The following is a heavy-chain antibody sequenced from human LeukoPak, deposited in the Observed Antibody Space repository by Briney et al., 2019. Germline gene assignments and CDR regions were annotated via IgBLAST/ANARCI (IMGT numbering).Heavy chain of an antibody. J-gene: IGHJ4*02. CDR2: IYSGGST. D-gene: IGHD2-15*01. V-gene: IGHV3-53*01. CDR1: GFTFSSYW. Sequence: GGSLRLSCAASGFTFSSYWMSWVRQAPGKGLEWVSSIYSGGSTYYTDSVKGRFSISRDNSKNTVYLQMNSLRAEDTAVYYCARLLRGFDYWGQGTLVTVSS. CDR3: ARLLRGFDY.